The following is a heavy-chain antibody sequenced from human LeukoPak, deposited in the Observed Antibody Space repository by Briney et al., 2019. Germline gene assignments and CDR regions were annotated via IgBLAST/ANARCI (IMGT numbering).Heavy chain of an antibody. Sequence: PGGSLRLSCAASGFTFSTYWMSWVRQAPGKGLEWVANMNQDGSAKYYVDSVKGRFTISRDNAKNSLYLQMNSLRAEDTALYYCAKDRVGTIAYCGGDCSLNAFDIWGQGTMVTVSS. D-gene: IGHD2-21*02. CDR1: GFTFSTYW. V-gene: IGHV3-7*03. J-gene: IGHJ3*02. CDR2: MNQDGSAK. CDR3: AKDRVGTIAYCGGDCSLNAFDI.